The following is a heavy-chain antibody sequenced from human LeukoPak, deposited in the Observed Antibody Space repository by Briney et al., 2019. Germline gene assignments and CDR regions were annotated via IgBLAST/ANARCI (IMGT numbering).Heavy chain of an antibody. V-gene: IGHV3-33*01. D-gene: IGHD3-22*01. Sequence: KTGGSLRLSCATSGFTFSDYGMHWVRQAPGKGLEWVTVIWSDGSNKYYADSVKGRFTISRDNSMNTLYLQMNSLRAEDTAVYYCARGYYAGRGHHFEYWGQGILVTVSS. J-gene: IGHJ4*02. CDR2: IWSDGSNK. CDR1: GFTFSDYG. CDR3: ARGYYAGRGHHFEY.